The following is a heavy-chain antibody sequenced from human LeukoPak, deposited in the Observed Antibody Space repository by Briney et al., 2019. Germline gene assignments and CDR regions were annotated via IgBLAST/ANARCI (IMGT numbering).Heavy chain of an antibody. Sequence: ASVKVSCKASGYTFTGYYMHWVRQAPGQGLEWMGWTNPNSGGTNYAQKFQGRVTMTRDTSISTAYMELSRLRSDDTAVYYCARGGATYYYGSGSYYPLGYWGQGTLVTVSS. CDR2: TNPNSGGT. CDR3: ARGGATYYYGSGSYYPLGY. V-gene: IGHV1-2*02. J-gene: IGHJ4*02. D-gene: IGHD3-10*01. CDR1: GYTFTGYY.